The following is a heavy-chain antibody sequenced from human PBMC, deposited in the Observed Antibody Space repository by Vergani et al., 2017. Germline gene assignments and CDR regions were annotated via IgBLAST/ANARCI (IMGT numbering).Heavy chain of an antibody. CDR1: GFTFTSYD. CDR3: ATLGLRFLEWSPYDFDY. V-gene: IGHV1-8*01. J-gene: IGHJ4*02. CDR2: MNPNSGNT. D-gene: IGHD3-3*01. Sequence: QVQLVQSGAEVKKPGASVKVSCKASGFTFTSYDINWVRQATGQGLEWMGWMNPNSGNTGYAQKFQGRVTMTRNTSISTAYMELSSLRSEDTAVYYCATLGLRFLEWSPYDFDYWGQGTLVTVSS.